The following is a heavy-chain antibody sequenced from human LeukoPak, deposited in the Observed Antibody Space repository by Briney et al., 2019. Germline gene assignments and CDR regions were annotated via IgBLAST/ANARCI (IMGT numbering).Heavy chain of an antibody. V-gene: IGHV3-74*01. CDR3: ARNSYCSGGSCDYYYYMDV. J-gene: IGHJ6*03. CDR1: GFTFSSYW. CDR2: INSDGSST. Sequence: GGSLRLACAASGFTFSSYWMHWVRQAPGKGLVWVSRINSDGSSTSYADSVKGRFTISRDNAKNTLYLQMNSLRAEDTAVYYCARNSYCSGGSCDYYYYMDVWGKGTTVTVSS. D-gene: IGHD2-15*01.